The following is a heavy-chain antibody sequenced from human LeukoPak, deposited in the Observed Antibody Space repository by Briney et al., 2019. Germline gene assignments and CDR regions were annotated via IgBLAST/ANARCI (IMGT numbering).Heavy chain of an antibody. J-gene: IGHJ4*02. CDR2: ISGSGGST. D-gene: IGHD5-18*01. V-gene: IGHV3-23*01. CDR1: GFTFSSCA. CDR3: AKDLDGDTAMTTDY. Sequence: GGSLRLSCAASGFTFSSCAMSWVRQAPGKGLEWVSAISGSGGSTYYADSVKGRFTIPRDNSKNTLYLQMNILRAEDTAVYSCAKDLDGDTAMTTDYWGQGTLVTVSS.